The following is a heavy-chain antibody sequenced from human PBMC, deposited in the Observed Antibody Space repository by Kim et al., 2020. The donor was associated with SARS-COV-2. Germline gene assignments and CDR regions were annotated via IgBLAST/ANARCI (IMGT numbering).Heavy chain of an antibody. CDR1: GGSFSGYY. CDR3: ARVWGTMVRGPPGWFDP. Sequence: SETLSLTCAVYGGSFSGYYWSWIRQPPGKGLEWIGEINHSGSTNYNPSLKSRVTISVDTSKNQFSLKLSSVTAADTAVYYCARVWGTMVRGPPGWFDPWG. V-gene: IGHV4-34*01. CDR2: INHSGST. J-gene: IGHJ5*02. D-gene: IGHD3-10*01.